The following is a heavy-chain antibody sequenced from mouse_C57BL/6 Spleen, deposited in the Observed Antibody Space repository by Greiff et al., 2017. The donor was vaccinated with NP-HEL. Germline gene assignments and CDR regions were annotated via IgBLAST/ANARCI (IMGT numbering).Heavy chain of an antibody. Sequence: QVQLQQSGAELARPGASVKLSCKASGYTFTSYGISWVKQRTGQGLEWIGEIYPRSGNTYYNEKFKGKATLTADKSSSTAYMELRSLTSEDSAVYFCARSGTVTTVVESFFDYWGQGTTLTVSS. J-gene: IGHJ2*01. CDR2: IYPRSGNT. D-gene: IGHD1-1*01. V-gene: IGHV1-81*01. CDR1: GYTFTSYG. CDR3: ARSGTVTTVVESFFDY.